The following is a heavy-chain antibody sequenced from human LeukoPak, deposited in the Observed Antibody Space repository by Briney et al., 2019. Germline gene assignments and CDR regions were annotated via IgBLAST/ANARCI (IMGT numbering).Heavy chain of an antibody. J-gene: IGHJ4*02. CDR2: ISGSGGST. V-gene: IGHV3-23*01. Sequence: GGSLRLSCAASGFTFSSYAMSWVRQAPGKGLEWVSAISGSGGSTYYADSVKGRFTISRDNSKNTLYLQMNSLRAEDTAVYYCAEGARYYGSGPGLQNLYYFDYWGQGTLVTVSS. D-gene: IGHD3-10*01. CDR3: AEGARYYGSGPGLQNLYYFDY. CDR1: GFTFSSYA.